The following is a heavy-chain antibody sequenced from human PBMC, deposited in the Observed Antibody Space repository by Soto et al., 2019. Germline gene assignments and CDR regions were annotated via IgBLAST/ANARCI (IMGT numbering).Heavy chain of an antibody. CDR1: GGSISGSSYY. D-gene: IGHD6-6*01. CDR2: IYYSGST. V-gene: IGHV4-39*01. CDR3: ARGGYSSSSNYYYYYGMDV. J-gene: IGHJ6*02. Sequence: SETLSLTCTVSGGSISGSSYYWGWIRQPPGKGLEWMGSIYYSGSTYYNPSLKSRVTISVDTSKNQFSLKLSSVTAADTAVYYCARGGYSSSSNYYYYYGMDVWGQGTTVT.